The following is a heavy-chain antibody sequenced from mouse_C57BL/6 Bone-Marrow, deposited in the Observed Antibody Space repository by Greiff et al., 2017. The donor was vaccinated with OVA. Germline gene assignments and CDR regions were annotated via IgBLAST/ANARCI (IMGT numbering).Heavy chain of an antibody. V-gene: IGHV1-69*01. CDR3: ARVSYYGSSNWYFDV. Sequence: QVQLQQPGAELVMPGASVKLSCKASGYTFTSYWMHWVKQRPGQGLEWIGEIDPSDSYTNYNQKFKGKATLTVDKSSSTAYMQLSSLTSEDSAVYYCARVSYYGSSNWYFDVWGTGTTVTVSS. J-gene: IGHJ1*03. CDR2: IDPSDSYT. CDR1: GYTFTSYW. D-gene: IGHD1-1*01.